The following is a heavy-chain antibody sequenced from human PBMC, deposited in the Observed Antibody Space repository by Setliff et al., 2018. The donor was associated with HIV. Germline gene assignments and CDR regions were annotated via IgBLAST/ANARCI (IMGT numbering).Heavy chain of an antibody. CDR2: IYHTGSS. J-gene: IGHJ4*02. CDR1: GFSISSRYY. V-gene: IGHV4-38-2*01. D-gene: IGHD2-8*01. Sequence: SETLSLTCDVSGFSISSRYYWGWIRQSPGKGLEWIGNIYHTGSSYYNPSLNDRATISLDTSKNQFSLKLSSVTAADTAVYYCANTKGVPGLFDYWGQGILVTVSS. CDR3: ANTKGVPGLFDY.